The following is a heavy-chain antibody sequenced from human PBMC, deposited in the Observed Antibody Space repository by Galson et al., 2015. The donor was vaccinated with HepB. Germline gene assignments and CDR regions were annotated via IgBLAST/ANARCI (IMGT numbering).Heavy chain of an antibody. J-gene: IGHJ4*02. Sequence: SLRLSCAASGFTFSRFAMHWVRQAPGKGLEWVAVISYDGNNKYYADFVKERFTISRDNSKNTLYLQVNSLTLEDTAVYYCARVDAGSSRRGFEYWGQGTLVTVSS. CDR2: ISYDGNNK. V-gene: IGHV3-30-3*01. CDR3: ARVDAGSSRRGFEY. D-gene: IGHD2-15*01. CDR1: GFTFSRFA.